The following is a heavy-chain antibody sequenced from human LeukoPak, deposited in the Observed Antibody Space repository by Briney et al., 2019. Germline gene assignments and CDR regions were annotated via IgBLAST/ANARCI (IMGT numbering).Heavy chain of an antibody. V-gene: IGHV1-69*13. CDR1: GGTFSSYA. J-gene: IGHJ4*02. Sequence: ASVNVSCRASGGTFSSYAINWVRQAPGQGLEWMGGIIPIFGTANYAQKFQGRVTIIADESTSTAYRELSSLRSEDTAVYYCARTSSDPDPYFDYWGQGTLVTVSA. CDR2: IIPIFGTA. D-gene: IGHD1-14*01. CDR3: ARTSSDPDPYFDY.